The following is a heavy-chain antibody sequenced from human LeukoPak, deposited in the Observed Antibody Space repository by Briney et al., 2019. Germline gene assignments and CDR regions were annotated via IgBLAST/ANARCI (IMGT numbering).Heavy chain of an antibody. CDR1: GASISEYY. CDR3: ARGLDTAKVGY. CDR2: IHPSGST. V-gene: IGHV4-4*08. Sequence: SETLSLTCTVSGASISEYYWTWIRQPPGKGLEWLGHIHPSGSTYSNPSLRSRVTVSVDTPENQFSLSLSSVTAADTAMYFCARGLDTAKVGYWGQGTLVTVSS. D-gene: IGHD5-18*01. J-gene: IGHJ4*02.